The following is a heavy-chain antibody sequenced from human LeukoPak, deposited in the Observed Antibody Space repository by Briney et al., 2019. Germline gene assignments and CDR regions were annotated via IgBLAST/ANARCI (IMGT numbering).Heavy chain of an antibody. V-gene: IGHV4-34*12. CDR2: VIHSGDT. CDR3: AREWGAVQGDYFYYYGMDV. D-gene: IGHD3-10*01. Sequence: SETLSLTCAVYDVSFSAYYWSWVRQSPGKGLEWIGEVIHSGDTNYNPSFQSRVTISVDTSKNQFSLNLTSVTAADTAVYFCAREWGAVQGDYFYYYGMDVWGQGTTVTVSS. CDR1: DVSFSAYY. J-gene: IGHJ6*02.